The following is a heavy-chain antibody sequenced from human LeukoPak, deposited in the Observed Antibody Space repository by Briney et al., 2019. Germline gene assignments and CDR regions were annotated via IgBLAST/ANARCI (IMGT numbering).Heavy chain of an antibody. Sequence: SETLSLTCTVSGGSISGYFWSWIRQPPGKGLEWIGYIYYSGSTNYNPSLKSRVAISVDTSKNQFSLKLSSVTAADTAVYYCARHDLLTTPFHYWGQGTLVTVSS. D-gene: IGHD4-11*01. V-gene: IGHV4-59*08. J-gene: IGHJ4*02. CDR2: IYYSGST. CDR3: ARHDLLTTPFHY. CDR1: GGSISGYF.